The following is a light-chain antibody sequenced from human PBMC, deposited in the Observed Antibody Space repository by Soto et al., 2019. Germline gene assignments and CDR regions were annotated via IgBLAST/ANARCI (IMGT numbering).Light chain of an antibody. Sequence: EIVLTQSPGNVCLSPGERATLSCRASQSVGSSYLAWYQQKPGQAPRLLIYGASSRATGIPDRFSGSGSGTDFTLTISRLEPEDFAVYYCQQYGISPETFGQGTKVEIK. CDR1: QSVGSSY. V-gene: IGKV3-20*01. CDR3: QQYGISPET. CDR2: GAS. J-gene: IGKJ1*01.